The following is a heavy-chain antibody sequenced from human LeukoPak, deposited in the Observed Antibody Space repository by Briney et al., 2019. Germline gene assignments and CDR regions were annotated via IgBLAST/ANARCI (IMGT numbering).Heavy chain of an antibody. CDR2: ISGSGGIT. Sequence: GGSLRLSCAASGFTFSSYALNWVRQAPGKGLEWVSDISGSGGITYYVDSVKGRFTISRDSSKNTLFLHMNTLRAEDTAIYYCAKDRTVGASYWYFDLWGRGTLVTVSS. V-gene: IGHV3-23*01. CDR1: GFTFSSYA. J-gene: IGHJ2*01. CDR3: AKDRTVGASYWYFDL. D-gene: IGHD1-26*01.